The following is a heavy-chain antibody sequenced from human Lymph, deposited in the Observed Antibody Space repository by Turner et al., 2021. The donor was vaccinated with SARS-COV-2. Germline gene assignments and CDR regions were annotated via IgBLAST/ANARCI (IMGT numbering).Heavy chain of an antibody. Sequence: QLQLQESGPGLVKPSETLSLTCTVSGGSIRSSTYYWGWIRQPPGKGLEWIGSIYYSGSTYQNPSLKSRVTISVDPSKNQISLKLSSVTAADTAVYYCARQRLTRYGMDVRGQGTTVTVSS. J-gene: IGHJ6*02. V-gene: IGHV4-39*01. CDR1: GGSIRSSTYY. D-gene: IGHD2-21*02. CDR3: ARQRLTRYGMDV. CDR2: IYYSGST.